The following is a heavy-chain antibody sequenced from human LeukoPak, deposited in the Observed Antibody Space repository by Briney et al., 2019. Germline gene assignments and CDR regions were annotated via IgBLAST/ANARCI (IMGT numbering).Heavy chain of an antibody. CDR3: ARDYYYDSSGYYGRWFDP. J-gene: IGHJ5*02. Sequence: SQTLSLTCTVSGXSISSGDYYWSWIRQPPGKGLEWIGYIYYSGSTYYNPSLKSRVTISVDTSKNQFSLKLSSVTAADTAVYYCARDYYYDSSGYYGRWFDPWGQGTLVTVSS. CDR2: IYYSGST. D-gene: IGHD3-22*01. V-gene: IGHV4-30-4*01. CDR1: GXSISSGDYY.